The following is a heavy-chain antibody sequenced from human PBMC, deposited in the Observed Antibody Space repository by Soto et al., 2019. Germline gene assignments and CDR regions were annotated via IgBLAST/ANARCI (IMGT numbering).Heavy chain of an antibody. J-gene: IGHJ6*02. CDR1: GGTFSKYA. CDR2: IIPLFDAA. D-gene: IGHD3-22*01. V-gene: IGHV1-69*01. CDR3: ARAWPRGTMLVIASDNYGMDV. Sequence: QVQLVQSGAEVKKPGSSVKVSCKASGGTFSKYAFSWVRQAPGQGLEWMGGIIPLFDAADYAQRFQGRVRITADESTTTAYMERSSLRSDDTAIYYCARAWPRGTMLVIASDNYGMDVWGQGTTVTVSS.